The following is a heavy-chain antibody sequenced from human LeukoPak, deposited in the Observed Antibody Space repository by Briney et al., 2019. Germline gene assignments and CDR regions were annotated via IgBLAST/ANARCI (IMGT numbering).Heavy chain of an antibody. CDR3: AKGRYDSSGYWPS. V-gene: IGHV3-23*01. CDR1: GFTFSSYA. CDR2: ISGSGGST. J-gene: IGHJ4*02. Sequence: GGSLRLSCAASGFTFSSYAMSWVRQAPGKGLEWVSAISGSGGSTYYADSVKGRFTISRDTSKNTLYLQMNSLRAEDTAVYYCAKGRYDSSGYWPSWGQGTLVTVSS. D-gene: IGHD3-22*01.